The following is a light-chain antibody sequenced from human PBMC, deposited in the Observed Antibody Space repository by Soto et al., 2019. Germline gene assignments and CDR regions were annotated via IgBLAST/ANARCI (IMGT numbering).Light chain of an antibody. CDR2: SNN. CDR3: AAWDDSLNGPV. Sequence: QSVLTQPPSASGTPGQRVTISISGSSSNIESNTVNWYQQLPGTAPKLLIYSNNPRPSGVPDRFSGSKSGTSASLAISGLQSEDEADYYCAAWDDSLNGPVFGGGTQLTVL. V-gene: IGLV1-44*01. J-gene: IGLJ2*01. CDR1: SSNIESNT.